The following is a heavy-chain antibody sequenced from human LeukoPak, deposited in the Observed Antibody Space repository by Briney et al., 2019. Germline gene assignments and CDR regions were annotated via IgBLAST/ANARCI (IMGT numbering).Heavy chain of an antibody. Sequence: GGSLRLPCTASGLTFSTSGFNWVRQAPGKGLEWVASIGPTGSDRYHADSIKGRFTISRDNANNFLYLQMNSLRAEDTAVYYCATETNGRHYDYWGQGTLLTVSS. V-gene: IGHV3-21*06. CDR3: ATETNGRHYDY. CDR1: GLTFSTSG. CDR2: IGPTGSDR. J-gene: IGHJ4*02. D-gene: IGHD1-14*01.